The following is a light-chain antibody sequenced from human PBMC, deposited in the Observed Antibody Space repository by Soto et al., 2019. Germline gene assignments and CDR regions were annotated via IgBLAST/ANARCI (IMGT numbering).Light chain of an antibody. V-gene: IGKV1-5*03. CDR1: QSISSW. CDR3: QQSNNYPWT. J-gene: IGKJ1*01. Sequence: DIQMTQSPSTLSASVGDRVTITCRASQSISSWLAWYQQKPGKAPNLLIYKASTLQSGVPSRFSGSGSGTEFTLTISSLQPDDFATYYCQQSNNYPWTFGQGTKVEIK. CDR2: KAS.